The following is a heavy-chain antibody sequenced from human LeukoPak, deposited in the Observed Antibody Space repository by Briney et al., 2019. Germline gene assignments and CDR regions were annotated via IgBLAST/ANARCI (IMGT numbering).Heavy chain of an antibody. CDR1: GGSISSYY. D-gene: IGHD3-22*01. CDR2: IYYSGST. CDR3: ARGAYYYDSSGYYYGRYFDL. Sequence: SETLSLTCTVSGGSISSYYWSWIRQPPGKGLEWIGYIYYSGSTNYNPSLKSRVTISVDTSKNQFSLKLSSVTAADTAVYYCARGAYYYDSSGYYYGRYFDLWGRGTLVTVSP. V-gene: IGHV4-59*01. J-gene: IGHJ2*01.